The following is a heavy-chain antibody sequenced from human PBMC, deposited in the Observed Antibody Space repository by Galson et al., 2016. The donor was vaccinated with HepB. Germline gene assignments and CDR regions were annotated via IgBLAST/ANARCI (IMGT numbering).Heavy chain of an antibody. Sequence: TLSLTCTVSGDSISNGGYSWSWIRQPPGKGLEWIGSIYHTGNTYYNPSIKTRIAISVDTSKNLFSLDLGSVTASYAAIYYCSRTPGEIFGEVIVFFDYWGQGTLVTVSS. CDR3: SRTPGEIFGEVIVFFDY. J-gene: IGHJ4*02. D-gene: IGHD3-3*01. CDR1: GDSISNGGYS. CDR2: IYHTGNT. V-gene: IGHV4-30-2*01.